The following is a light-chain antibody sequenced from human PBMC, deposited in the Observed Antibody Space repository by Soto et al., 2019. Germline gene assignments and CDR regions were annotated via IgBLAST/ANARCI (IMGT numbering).Light chain of an antibody. CDR2: GAS. J-gene: IGKJ1*01. CDR3: QQYNNWPLWT. V-gene: IGKV3-15*01. CDR1: QSVNSN. Sequence: EIVMTQSPATLSVSPGERATLSCRASQSVNSNLAWYKQKPGQAPRLLIYGASTRATGIPARFSGSGSGREFALTISSLQSEDFAVYYCQQYNNWPLWTFGLGTKVEIK.